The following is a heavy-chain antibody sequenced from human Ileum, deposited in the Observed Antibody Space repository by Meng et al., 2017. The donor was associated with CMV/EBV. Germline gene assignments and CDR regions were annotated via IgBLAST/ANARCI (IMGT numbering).Heavy chain of an antibody. V-gene: IGHV4-59*01. Sequence: QMQLQAPGPGLVKPSETRSLTCTVSGGSISSYYWSWIRQPPGKGLEWIGYIYYSGSTNYNPSLKSRVTISVDTSKNQFSLKLSSVTAADTAVYYCARSLTSYDSSGYYFDYWGQGTLVTVSS. J-gene: IGHJ4*02. D-gene: IGHD3-22*01. CDR1: GGSISSYY. CDR2: IYYSGST. CDR3: ARSLTSYDSSGYYFDY.